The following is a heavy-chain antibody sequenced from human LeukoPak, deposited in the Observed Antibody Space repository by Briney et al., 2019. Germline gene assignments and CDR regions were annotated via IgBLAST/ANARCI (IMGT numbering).Heavy chain of an antibody. D-gene: IGHD6-19*01. CDR3: ARVDSSGWEFHYYYFMDV. CDR1: GGTFSIYA. CDR2: IIPIFGTA. J-gene: IGHJ6*02. V-gene: IGHV1-69*13. Sequence: ASVKVSCKASGGTFSIYAISWVRQAPGQGLEWMGGIIPIFGTANYAQKFQGRVTITADESTSTAYMELSSLRSEDTAVYYCARVDSSGWEFHYYYFMDVWDQGTTVTVSS.